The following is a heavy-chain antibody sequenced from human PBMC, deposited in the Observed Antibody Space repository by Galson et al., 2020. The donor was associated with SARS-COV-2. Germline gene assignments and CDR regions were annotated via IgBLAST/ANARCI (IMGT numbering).Heavy chain of an antibody. D-gene: IGHD3-10*01. CDR2: IIPIFGTA. Sequence: SVKVSCKASGGTFSSYAISWVRQAPGQGLEWMGGIIPIFGTANYAQKFQGRVTITADESTSTAYMELSSLRSEDTAVYYCARETYYYGSGSYHYIGTPVDYWGQGTLVTVSS. CDR1: GGTFSSYA. V-gene: IGHV1-69*13. CDR3: ARETYYYGSGSYHYIGTPVDY. J-gene: IGHJ4*02.